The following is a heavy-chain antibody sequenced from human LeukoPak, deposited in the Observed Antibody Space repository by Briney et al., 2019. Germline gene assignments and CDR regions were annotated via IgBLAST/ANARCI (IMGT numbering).Heavy chain of an antibody. V-gene: IGHV4-39*07. CDR2: IYCSGST. CDR1: ADSISSSSYY. D-gene: IGHD4-23*01. Sequence: SETLSLTCSVYADSISSSSYYWGWIRQPPGKGLEWIGSIYCSGSTYYNPSLKSRVIISVDTSKNQFSLKLNSVTAADTAVYYCARDQKLSVVDSWGQGSLVTVSS. J-gene: IGHJ4*02. CDR3: ARDQKLSVVDS.